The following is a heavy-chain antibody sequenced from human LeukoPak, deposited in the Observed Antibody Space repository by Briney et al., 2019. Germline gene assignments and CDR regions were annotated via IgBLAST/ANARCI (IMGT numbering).Heavy chain of an antibody. CDR2: IDANNGDT. D-gene: IGHD4-11*01. CDR3: ARDPSSVTLYFFDY. J-gene: IGHJ4*02. CDR1: GYTFRGNY. Sequence: GASVKVSCKASGYTFRGNYIHWLRQAPGQGLEGMGWIDANNGDTKSAQKFQGRVTMSRDTSISTAYMDLSSLSPDDAAVYYCARDPSSVTLYFFDYWGQGTLVNVSS. V-gene: IGHV1-2*02.